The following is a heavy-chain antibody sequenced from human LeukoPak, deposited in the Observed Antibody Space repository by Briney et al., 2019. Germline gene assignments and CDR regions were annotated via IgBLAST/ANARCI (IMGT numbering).Heavy chain of an antibody. CDR3: ARGLRVRSYYDSSGYVDY. V-gene: IGHV4-34*01. Sequence: SETLSLTCAVYGGSFSGYYWSWIRQPPGKGLEWIGEINHSGSTNYNPSLKSRVTISVDTSKNQFSLKLSSVTAADTAVYYCARGLRVRSYYDSSGYVDYWGQGTLVTVSS. CDR1: GGSFSGYY. D-gene: IGHD3-22*01. CDR2: INHSGST. J-gene: IGHJ4*02.